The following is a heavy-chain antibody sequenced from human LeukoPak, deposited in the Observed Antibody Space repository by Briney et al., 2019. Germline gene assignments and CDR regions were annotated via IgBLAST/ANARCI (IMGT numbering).Heavy chain of an antibody. J-gene: IGHJ3*02. CDR2: IYPGDSDI. Sequence: GESLKISCKGSGYSFTSYWIGWVRQMPGKGLEWMGIIYPGDSDIRYSPSFQGLVTISADKSTNTAYLQWSSLKASDTAMYYCARRLYSGYERDAFDIWGQGTMVTVSS. D-gene: IGHD5-12*01. CDR1: GYSFTSYW. V-gene: IGHV5-51*01. CDR3: ARRLYSGYERDAFDI.